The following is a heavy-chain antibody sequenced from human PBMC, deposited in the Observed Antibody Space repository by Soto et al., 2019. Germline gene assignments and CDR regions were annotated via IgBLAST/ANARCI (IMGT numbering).Heavy chain of an antibody. Sequence: GASVKVCCKASVYTFTSYDIKWVRQANGQGLEWMGWMNPNSGNTGYAQKFQGRVTMTRNTSISTAYMELSSLRSEDTAVYYCARGPGSWYYYYMDVWGKGTTVTVSS. D-gene: IGHD6-13*01. CDR1: VYTFTSYD. CDR3: ARGPGSWYYYYMDV. V-gene: IGHV1-8*01. J-gene: IGHJ6*03. CDR2: MNPNSGNT.